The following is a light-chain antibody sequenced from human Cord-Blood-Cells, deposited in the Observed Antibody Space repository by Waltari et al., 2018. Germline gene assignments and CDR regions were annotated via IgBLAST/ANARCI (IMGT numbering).Light chain of an antibody. CDR1: RSVSSSY. CDR2: GAS. CDR3: QQYGSSPGT. J-gene: IGKJ4*01. V-gene: IGKV3-20*01. Sequence: EIVLTQSPGTLSLSPGERATLSCRASRSVSSSYLAWYQQKPGQAPRLLIYGASSRATGIPDRFSGSGSGTDFTITISRLEPEDFAVYYCQQYGSSPGTFGGGTKVEIK.